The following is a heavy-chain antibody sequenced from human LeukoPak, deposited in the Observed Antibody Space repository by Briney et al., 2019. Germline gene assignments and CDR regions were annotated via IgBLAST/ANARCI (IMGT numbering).Heavy chain of an antibody. Sequence: GGSLRLSCAASGFTCSSCGMHWVRQAPGKGLEWVAVITYDGDTTYFEDSVKGRFTISRDTSKSTLYLQMNSLGAEDTAVYYCVKEQGSGSYRTADYWGQGTLVTVSS. CDR2: ITYDGDTT. J-gene: IGHJ4*02. V-gene: IGHV3-30*18. CDR3: VKEQGSGSYRTADY. CDR1: GFTCSSCG. D-gene: IGHD3-10*01.